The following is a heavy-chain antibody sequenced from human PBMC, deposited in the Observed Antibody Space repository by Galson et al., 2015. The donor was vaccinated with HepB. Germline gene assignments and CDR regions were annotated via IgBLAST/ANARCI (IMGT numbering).Heavy chain of an antibody. CDR1: GGTFSTYA. D-gene: IGHD6-19*01. CDR3: ARGAGIAVAGLFDY. V-gene: IGHV1-69*13. Sequence: SVKVSCKASGGTFSTYAISWVRQAPGQGLEWMGGIIPIFGTPNHAQKFQGRVTIAADESTSTAYMELSSLRSEDTAVYYCARGAGIAVAGLFDYWGQGTLVTVSS. J-gene: IGHJ4*02. CDR2: IIPIFGTP.